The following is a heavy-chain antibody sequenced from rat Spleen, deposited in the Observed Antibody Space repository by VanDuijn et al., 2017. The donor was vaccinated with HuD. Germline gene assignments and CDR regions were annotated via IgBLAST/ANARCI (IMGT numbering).Heavy chain of an antibody. Sequence: EVQLVESGGDLVQPGRSVKLSCAASGFTFSSFPMAWVRQAPTRGLEWVATISTRGGSTYYRDSVKGRFTISRDNAKSTLYLQMDSLRSEDTATYYCARHNSGYGVMDAWGQGASVTVSS. J-gene: IGHJ4*01. V-gene: IGHV5-46*01. CDR3: ARHNSGYGVMDA. D-gene: IGHD4-3*01. CDR1: GFTFSSFP. CDR2: ISTRGGST.